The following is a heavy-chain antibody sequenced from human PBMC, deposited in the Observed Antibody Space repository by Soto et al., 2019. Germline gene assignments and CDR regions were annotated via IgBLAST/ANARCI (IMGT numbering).Heavy chain of an antibody. J-gene: IGHJ6*02. V-gene: IGHV4-4*02. D-gene: IGHD1-26*01. CDR2: IYHSGST. CDR3: ARVSGSYYYGMDV. CDR1: GGSISSSNW. Sequence: SEXLSLTCAVSGGSISSSNWWRWVRQPPGKGLEWIGEIYHSGSTNYNPSLKSRVTISVDKSKNQFSLKLSSVTAADTAVYYCARVSGSYYYGMDVWGQGTTVT.